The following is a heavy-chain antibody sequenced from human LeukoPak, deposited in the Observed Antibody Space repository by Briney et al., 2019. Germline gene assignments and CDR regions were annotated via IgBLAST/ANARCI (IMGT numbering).Heavy chain of an antibody. D-gene: IGHD4-17*01. Sequence: GGSLRLSCTASGFAFSAYAMMWVRQAPGKGPERVSAIRRGGTSEFYADSVKGRFRISRDNSKDTLFLQMNSLRAEDTAVYYCARDPNGDYIGAFDMWGPGTMVTVSS. J-gene: IGHJ3*02. CDR3: ARDPNGDYIGAFDM. CDR1: GFAFSAYA. V-gene: IGHV3-23*01. CDR2: IRRGGTSE.